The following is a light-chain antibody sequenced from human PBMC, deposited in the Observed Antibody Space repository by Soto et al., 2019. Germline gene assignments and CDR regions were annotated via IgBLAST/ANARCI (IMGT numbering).Light chain of an antibody. J-gene: IGKJ2*02. CDR3: QQYNNWPRGT. CDR2: GAS. V-gene: IGKV3-15*01. Sequence: EIVMTQSPATLSVSPGERATLSCRASQSVSSNLAGYQQKPGQAPRLLIYGASTRDTGIPARFSGSGSGTEFTLTISSLQSEDFAVYYCQQYNNWPRGTFGQGTKLEIK. CDR1: QSVSSN.